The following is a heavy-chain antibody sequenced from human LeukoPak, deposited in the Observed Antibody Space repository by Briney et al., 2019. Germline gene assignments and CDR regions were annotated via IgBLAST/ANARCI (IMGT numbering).Heavy chain of an antibody. Sequence: SEILSLTCTVSGGSISSYYWSWIRQPAGKGLEWIGRISSTGRTDYNPSLTSRVTISIDTSKNHFSMDLSSVTAADTAVYYCAKGAGPPWFDPWGQGTLVTVSS. D-gene: IGHD6-19*01. V-gene: IGHV4-4*07. J-gene: IGHJ5*02. CDR2: ISSTGRT. CDR3: AKGAGPPWFDP. CDR1: GGSISSYY.